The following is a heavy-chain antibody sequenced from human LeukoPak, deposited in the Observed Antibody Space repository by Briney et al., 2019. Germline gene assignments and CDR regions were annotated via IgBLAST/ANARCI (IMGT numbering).Heavy chain of an antibody. Sequence: GGSLRLSCAASGFTFSSYAMSWVRQAPGEGLEWVSTITDSGGGTYYADSVKGRFTISRDNSKNTLFLQMNSLRAGDTAVYYCAKSRLGWLLYADYWGQGTLVTVSS. V-gene: IGHV3-23*01. CDR1: GFTFSSYA. D-gene: IGHD3-3*01. CDR3: AKSRLGWLLYADY. J-gene: IGHJ4*02. CDR2: ITDSGGGT.